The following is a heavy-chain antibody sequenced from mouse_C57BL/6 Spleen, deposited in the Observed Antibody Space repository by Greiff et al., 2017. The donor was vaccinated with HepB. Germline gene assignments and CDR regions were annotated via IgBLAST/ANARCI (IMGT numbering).Heavy chain of an antibody. D-gene: IGHD1-1*01. V-gene: IGHV7-3*01. CDR3: ARSVYYYGSSPMDY. J-gene: IGHJ4*01. CDR2: IRNKANGFTT. Sequence: DVKLVESGGGLVQPGGSLSLSCAASGFTFTDYYMSWVRQPPGKALEWLGFIRNKANGFTTEYSATVKGRFTISRDNSQSILYLQMNALRAEDSATYYCARSVYYYGSSPMDYWGQGTSVTVSS. CDR1: GFTFTDYY.